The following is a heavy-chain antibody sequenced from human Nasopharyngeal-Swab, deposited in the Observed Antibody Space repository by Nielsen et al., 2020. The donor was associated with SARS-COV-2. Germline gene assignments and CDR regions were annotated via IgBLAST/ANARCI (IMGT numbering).Heavy chain of an antibody. CDR3: ARGNGAFDY. Sequence: SETLSLTCALYGGSFSGYYWRWSWIRQPPGKGLEWIGEIDHSGTTNYNSSLKSRVTISIDTSKNQFSLKLSSVTAADTAVYYCARGNGAFDYWGQGTLVTVSS. D-gene: IGHD4-17*01. CDR1: GGSFSGYY. CDR2: IDHSGTT. J-gene: IGHJ4*02. V-gene: IGHV4-34*01.